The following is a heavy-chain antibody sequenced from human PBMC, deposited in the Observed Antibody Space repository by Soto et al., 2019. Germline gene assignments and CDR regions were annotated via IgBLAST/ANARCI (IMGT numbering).Heavy chain of an antibody. Sequence: GGSLRLSCAASGFTFSSYAMSWVRQAPGKGLEWVSAISGSGGSTYYADSVKGRFTISRDNSKNTLYLQMNSLRAEGTAVYYCAKDRGTTVTSNSDDYWGQGTLVTVSS. V-gene: IGHV3-23*01. D-gene: IGHD4-17*01. J-gene: IGHJ4*02. CDR3: AKDRGTTVTSNSDDY. CDR1: GFTFSSYA. CDR2: ISGSGGST.